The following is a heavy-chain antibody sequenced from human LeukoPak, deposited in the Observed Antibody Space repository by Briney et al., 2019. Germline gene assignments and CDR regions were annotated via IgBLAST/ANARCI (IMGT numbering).Heavy chain of an antibody. CDR2: IYHSGST. Sequence: SETLSLTCTVSGYSISSGYYWGWIRQPPGKGLEWIGSIYHSGSTYYNPSLKSRVTISVDTSKNQFSLKLSSVTAADTAVYYCARDFFAPGIPAANYMDVWGKGTTVTVSS. J-gene: IGHJ6*03. CDR1: GYSISSGYY. D-gene: IGHD6-13*01. V-gene: IGHV4-38-2*02. CDR3: ARDFFAPGIPAANYMDV.